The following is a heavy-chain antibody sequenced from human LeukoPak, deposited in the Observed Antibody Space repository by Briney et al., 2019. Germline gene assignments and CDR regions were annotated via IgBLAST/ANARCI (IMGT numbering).Heavy chain of an antibody. Sequence: GASVKVSCKASGYTFTSYYMHWVRQAPGQGLEWMGIINPSGGSTSYAQKFQGRVTMTADTSTSTAYMELRSLRSDDTAVYYCARDLSGNWFDPWGQGTLVTVSS. J-gene: IGHJ5*02. CDR2: INPSGGST. CDR3: ARDLSGNWFDP. CDR1: GYTFTSYY. V-gene: IGHV1-46*01. D-gene: IGHD3-10*01.